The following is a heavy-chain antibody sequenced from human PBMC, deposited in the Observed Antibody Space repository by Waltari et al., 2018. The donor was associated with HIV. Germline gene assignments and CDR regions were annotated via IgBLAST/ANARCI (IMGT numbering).Heavy chain of an antibody. D-gene: IGHD3-22*01. CDR2: IYYSGST. V-gene: IGHV4-39*01. CDR3: ARLEIDNSGYYYDDH. Sequence: QLQLQESGPGLVKPSETLSLTCTVSGGSISSISYYWGWIRQPPGKGLEWIGNIYYSGSTYYSPSLKSRVTMSVDTSKNQFSLKLSSVTAADTAVYYCARLEIDNSGYYYDDHWGQGTLVTVSS. J-gene: IGHJ4*02. CDR1: GGSISSISYY.